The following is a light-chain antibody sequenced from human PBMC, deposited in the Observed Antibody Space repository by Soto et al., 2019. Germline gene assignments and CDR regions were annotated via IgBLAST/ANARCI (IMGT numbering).Light chain of an antibody. CDR3: MQALQTPPYT. Sequence: DIVMTQSPLSLPVTPGEPASISCRSSQSLLHSNGYNYLDWYLQKPGQSPQLLTYLGSNRASGVPDRLSGSGSGTDFTLKISRVESEDVGVYYCMQALQTPPYTFGQGTKLEIK. J-gene: IGKJ2*01. CDR2: LGS. CDR1: QSLLHSNGYNY. V-gene: IGKV2-28*01.